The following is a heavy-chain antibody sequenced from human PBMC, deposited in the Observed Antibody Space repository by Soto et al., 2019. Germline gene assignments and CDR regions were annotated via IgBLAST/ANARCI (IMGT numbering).Heavy chain of an antibody. CDR2: IYYSGST. D-gene: IGHD5-18*01. V-gene: IGHV4-59*01. J-gene: IGHJ6*03. CDR1: GGSISSYY. CDR3: ARGVQLWSYYYYYYMDV. Sequence: SETLSLTCTVSGGSISSYYWSWIRQPPGRGLEWIGYIYYSGSTNYNPSLKSRVTISVDTSKNQFSLKLSSVTAADTAVYYCARGVQLWSYYYYYYMDVWGKGTTVTVSS.